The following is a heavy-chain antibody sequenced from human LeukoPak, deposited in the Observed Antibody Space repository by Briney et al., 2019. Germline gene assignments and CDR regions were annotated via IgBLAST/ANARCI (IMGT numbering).Heavy chain of an antibody. CDR1: GGSISSYY. D-gene: IGHD2-21*01. CDR2: IFTSGWT. V-gene: IGHV4-4*09. CDR3: ATSHDVKTAPYDL. Sequence: PSETLSLTCTVSGGSISSYYWSWVRQSPGKGLEWIGYIFTSGWTDYNPSLKSRVTMSVDTSKNQLSMELRFLTAADTAVYYCATSHDVKTAPYDLWGQGTLVTVS. J-gene: IGHJ5*02.